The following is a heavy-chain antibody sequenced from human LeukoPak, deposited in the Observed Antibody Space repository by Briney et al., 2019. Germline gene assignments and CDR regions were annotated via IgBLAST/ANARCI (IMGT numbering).Heavy chain of an antibody. J-gene: IGHJ4*02. V-gene: IGHV4-39*07. D-gene: IGHD6-6*01. CDR3: ARDRRSSVGSSSPYFDY. CDR1: GGSISSSSYY. CDR2: IYYSGST. Sequence: PSETLSLTCTVSGGSISSSSYYWGWSRQPPGKGLEWIGSIYYSGSTYYNPSLKSRVTISVDTSKNQFSLKLSSVTAADTAVYYCARDRRSSVGSSSPYFDYWGQGTLVTVSS.